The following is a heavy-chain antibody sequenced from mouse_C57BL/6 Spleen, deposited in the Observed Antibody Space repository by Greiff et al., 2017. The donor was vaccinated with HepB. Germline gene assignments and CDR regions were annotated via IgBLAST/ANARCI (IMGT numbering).Heavy chain of an antibody. J-gene: IGHJ2*01. CDR3: ARAERRLDCFDY. D-gene: IGHD3-2*02. Sequence: VQLQQPGAELVKPGASVKMSCKASGYTFTSYWITWVKQRPGQGLEWIGDIYPGSGSTNYNEKFKSKATLTVDTSSSTAYMQLSSLTSEDSAVYYCARAERRLDCFDYWGQGTTLTVSS. V-gene: IGHV1-55*01. CDR2: IYPGSGST. CDR1: GYTFTSYW.